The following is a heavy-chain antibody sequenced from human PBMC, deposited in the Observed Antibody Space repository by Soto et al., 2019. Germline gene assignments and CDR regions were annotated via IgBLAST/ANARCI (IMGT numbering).Heavy chain of an antibody. J-gene: IGHJ4*02. CDR2: ISYSGVT. Sequence: PSEILSLTCNVSGGSVNSENYYWSWIRQPPGKGLEWVGYISYSGVTNYSPSLKSRVTISIDTSKNQFSLKLSPVTSADTAVYYCAHSQTAYCTYNVCTTPPDHWGQGTLVTVSS. CDR1: GGSVNSENYY. D-gene: IGHD2-8*01. V-gene: IGHV4-61*01. CDR3: AHSQTAYCTYNVCTTPPDH.